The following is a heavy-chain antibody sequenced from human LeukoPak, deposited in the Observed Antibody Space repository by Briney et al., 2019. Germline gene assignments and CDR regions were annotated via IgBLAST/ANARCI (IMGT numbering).Heavy chain of an antibody. CDR1: GFTFSNYA. CDR2: ISYDGSNK. J-gene: IGHJ4*02. V-gene: IGHV3-30-3*01. CDR3: AREPRVATGDY. D-gene: IGHD5-12*01. Sequence: GGSLRLSCAASGFTFSNYAMHWVRQAPGKGLEWVAVISYDGSNKYYADSVKGRFTISRDNSKNTLYLQMNSLRAEDTAVYYCAREPRVATGDYWGQGTLVTVSS.